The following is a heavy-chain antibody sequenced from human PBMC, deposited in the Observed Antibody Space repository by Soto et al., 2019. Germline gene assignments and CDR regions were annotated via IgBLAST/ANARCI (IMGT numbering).Heavy chain of an antibody. J-gene: IGHJ6*02. CDR1: GGSVTSGSYY. CDR2: IYYSGST. V-gene: IGHV4-61*01. Sequence: SETLSLTCIVSGGSVTSGSYYWSWIRQPPGKGLEWIGYIYYSGSTNYNPSLKSRVTMSLDTSKNQFSLKMRSVTAADTAMYFCARDQWFGEIGHGMDVWGQGTTVTVT. D-gene: IGHD3-10*01. CDR3: ARDQWFGEIGHGMDV.